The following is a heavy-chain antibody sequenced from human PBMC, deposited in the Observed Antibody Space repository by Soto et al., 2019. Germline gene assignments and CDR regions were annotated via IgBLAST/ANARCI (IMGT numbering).Heavy chain of an antibody. CDR2: IKSKTDGGTT. D-gene: IGHD3-22*01. Sequence: GGSLRLSCAASGFTFSNAWMNWVRQAPGKGLEWVGRIKSKTDGGTTDYAAPVKGRFTISRDDSKNTLYLQMNSLKTEDTAVYYCTTGTRTYYYDSSGYYSVDYWGQGTLVTVSS. J-gene: IGHJ4*02. CDR1: GFTFSNAW. CDR3: TTGTRTYYYDSSGYYSVDY. V-gene: IGHV3-15*07.